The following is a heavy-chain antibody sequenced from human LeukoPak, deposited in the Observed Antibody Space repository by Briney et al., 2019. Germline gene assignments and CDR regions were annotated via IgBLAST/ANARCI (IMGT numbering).Heavy chain of an antibody. J-gene: IGHJ4*02. Sequence: GGSLRLSCAASGFTFSSYGMHWVRQAPGKGLEWVAVISYDGSNKYYADSAKGRFTISRDNSKNTLYLQMNSLRAEDTAVYYCAKDPNYDSSGYYYPGSWGQGTLVTVSS. CDR2: ISYDGSNK. D-gene: IGHD3-22*01. CDR1: GFTFSSYG. CDR3: AKDPNYDSSGYYYPGS. V-gene: IGHV3-30*18.